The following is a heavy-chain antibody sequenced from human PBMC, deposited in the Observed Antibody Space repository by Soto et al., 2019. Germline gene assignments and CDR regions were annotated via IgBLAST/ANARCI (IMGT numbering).Heavy chain of an antibody. CDR3: ARDRLGGSGFSDPRPI. D-gene: IGHD3-22*01. Sequence: QVQLVQSGAEVKKPGSSVKVSCKASGGTFSSYAISWVRQAPGQGLEWMGGIIPIFGTANYTQNFQGRVTITEDESSSTAYMELSSLRSEDTAVYYCARDRLGGSGFSDPRPIWGQGTMVTVSS. CDR1: GGTFSSYA. V-gene: IGHV1-69*01. J-gene: IGHJ3*02. CDR2: IIPIFGTA.